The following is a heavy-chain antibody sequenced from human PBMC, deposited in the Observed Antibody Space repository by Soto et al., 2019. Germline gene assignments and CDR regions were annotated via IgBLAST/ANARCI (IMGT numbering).Heavy chain of an antibody. Sequence: SETLSLTCTVSGVSISSSSYYWSWIRQPPGKGLEWIGSIYYSGSTYYNPSLKSRVTISVDTSKNQFSLKLSSVTAADTAVYYCARHGDHDYVWGSYRPDFDYCGQGTLVTVSS. CDR1: GVSISSSSYY. D-gene: IGHD3-16*02. CDR3: ARHGDHDYVWGSYRPDFDY. J-gene: IGHJ4*02. V-gene: IGHV4-39*01. CDR2: IYYSGST.